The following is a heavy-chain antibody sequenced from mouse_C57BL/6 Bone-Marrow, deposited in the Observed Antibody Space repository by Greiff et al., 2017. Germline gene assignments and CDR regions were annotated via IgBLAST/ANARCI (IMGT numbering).Heavy chain of an antibody. CDR2: IDPSDSYT. V-gene: IGHV1-69*01. CDR1: GYTFTSYW. J-gene: IGHJ2*01. Sequence: QVQLQQPGAELVMPGASVKLSCKASGYTFTSYWMHWVKQRPGQGLEWIGEIDPSDSYTNYNQKFKGKSTLTVDKSSSTAYMQLSSLTSEDSAVYYCAREGLNWVYFDYWGQGTTLTVSS. CDR3: AREGLNWVYFDY. D-gene: IGHD4-1*01.